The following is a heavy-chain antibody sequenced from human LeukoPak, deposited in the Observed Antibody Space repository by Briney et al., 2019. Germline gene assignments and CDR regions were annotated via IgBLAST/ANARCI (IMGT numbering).Heavy chain of an antibody. CDR1: GGSISSYY. CDR3: ARVIQADGYSETNWFDP. D-gene: IGHD5-24*01. Sequence: SETLSLTCTVSGGSISSYYWSWIRQPPGKGLEWIGYIYYSGSTNYNPSLKSRVTISVDTSKNQFSLKLSSVTAADTAVCYCARVIQADGYSETNWFDPWGQGTLVTVSS. CDR2: IYYSGST. V-gene: IGHV4-59*01. J-gene: IGHJ5*02.